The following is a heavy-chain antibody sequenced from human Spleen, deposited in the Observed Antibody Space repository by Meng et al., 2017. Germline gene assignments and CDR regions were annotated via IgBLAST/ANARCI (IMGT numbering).Heavy chain of an antibody. CDR2: IYHGRDT. D-gene: IGHD6-19*01. V-gene: IGHV4/OR15-8*02. CDR3: ASWIYSCGWQ. Sequence: VQGRGAGPGPVEALGPLSLTCGVSGGSISRIGWWRWVRQAPGKGLEWIGEIYHGRDTNYNPSLKSRVTIAIDRSKNQFSLKLSAVTAADKAVYYCASWIYSCGWQWGQGTLVTVSS. J-gene: IGHJ4*02. CDR1: GGSISRIGW.